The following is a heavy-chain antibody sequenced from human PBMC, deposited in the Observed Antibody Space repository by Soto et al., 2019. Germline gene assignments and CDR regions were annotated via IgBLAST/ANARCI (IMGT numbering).Heavy chain of an antibody. CDR3: AKESDGSGWPGEYFQH. Sequence: GGSLRLSCAASGFTFSSYGMHWVRQAPGKGLEWVAVISYDGSNKYYADSVKGRFTISRDNSKNTLYLQMNSLRAEDTAVYYCAKESDGSGWPGEYFQHWGQGTLVTVSS. CDR2: ISYDGSNK. D-gene: IGHD6-19*01. J-gene: IGHJ1*01. V-gene: IGHV3-30*18. CDR1: GFTFSSYG.